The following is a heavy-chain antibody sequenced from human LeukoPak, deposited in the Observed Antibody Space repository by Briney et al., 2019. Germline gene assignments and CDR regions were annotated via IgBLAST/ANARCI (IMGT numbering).Heavy chain of an antibody. J-gene: IGHJ4*02. Sequence: SETLSLTCTVSGGSISSYYWSWIRQPPGKGLEWIGYIYYSGSTNYNPSLKSRVTISVDTSKNQFSLKLSSVTAADTAVYYCARGVRDDYVWGSYHKDYWGQGTLVTVSS. D-gene: IGHD3-16*02. V-gene: IGHV4-59*01. CDR3: ARGVRDDYVWGSYHKDY. CDR1: GGSISSYY. CDR2: IYYSGST.